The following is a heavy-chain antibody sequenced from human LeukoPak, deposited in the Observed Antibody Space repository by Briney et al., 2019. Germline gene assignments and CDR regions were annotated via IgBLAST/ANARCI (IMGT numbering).Heavy chain of an antibody. V-gene: IGHV3-30*04. J-gene: IGHJ4*02. CDR1: GFTFSSYA. D-gene: IGHD3-22*01. CDR3: AKGPRQTYYYDSSESFGY. CDR2: ISYDGSNK. Sequence: GGSLRLSCAPSGFTFSSYAMHWVRQAPGKGLEWVAVISYDGSNKYYADSVKGRFTISRDNSKNTLYLQMNSLRAEDTAVYYCAKGPRQTYYYDSSESFGYWGQGTLVTVSS.